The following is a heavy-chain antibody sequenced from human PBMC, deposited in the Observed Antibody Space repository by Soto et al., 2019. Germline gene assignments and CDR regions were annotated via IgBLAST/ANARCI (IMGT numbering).Heavy chain of an antibody. CDR3: AGRPKLEPYYFDY. CDR1: GGSISSYY. CDR2: IYYSGST. J-gene: IGHJ4*02. V-gene: IGHV4-59*01. D-gene: IGHD1-1*01. Sequence: SETLSLTCTVSGGSISSYYWSWIRQPPGKGLEWIGYIYYSGSTNYNPSLKSRVTISVDTSKNQFSLKLSSVTAADTAVYYCAGRPKLEPYYFDYWGQGTLVTVSS.